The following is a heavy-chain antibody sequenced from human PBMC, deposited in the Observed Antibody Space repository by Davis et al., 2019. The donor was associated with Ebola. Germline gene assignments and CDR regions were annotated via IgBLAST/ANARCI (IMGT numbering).Heavy chain of an antibody. J-gene: IGHJ3*02. CDR3: AKDTSNIWFDI. CDR1: GFPFSDYP. V-gene: IGHV3-30-3*01. CDR2: IPNDGSNE. Sequence: GESLKIPCAAPGFPFSDYPMHWVRQTPGKGLEWVAVIPNDGSNENYPDAVKGRVTTSRYNSKNTLYLQMNGLRVEDTAIYYCAKDTSNIWFDIWGQGTNVTVSS. D-gene: IGHD1-26*01.